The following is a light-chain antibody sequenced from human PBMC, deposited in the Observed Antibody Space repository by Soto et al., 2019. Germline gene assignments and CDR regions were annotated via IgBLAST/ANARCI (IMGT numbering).Light chain of an antibody. CDR3: AAWDDSLNGYV. V-gene: IGLV1-44*01. Sequence: QSVLTQPTSASGTPGQRVTISCSGSSSNIGVNTVTWYQQLPGTAPKLLIHTNDQRPSGVPDRFSGSKSGTSASLAISGLQSEDEADYYCAAWDDSLNGYVFGTGTKLTVL. CDR1: SSNIGVNT. J-gene: IGLJ1*01. CDR2: TND.